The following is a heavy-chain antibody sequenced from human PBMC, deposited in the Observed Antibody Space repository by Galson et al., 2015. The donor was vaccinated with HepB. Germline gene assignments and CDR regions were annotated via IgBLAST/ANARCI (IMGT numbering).Heavy chain of an antibody. J-gene: IGHJ3*02. Sequence: CAISGDSVSSNSAAWNWIRQSPSRGLEWLGRTYYRSKWYNDYAVSVKSRITINPDTSKNQFSLQLNSVTPEDTAVYYCAGDGIYSGSYGRAFDIWGQGTMVTVSS. CDR3: AGDGIYSGSYGRAFDI. V-gene: IGHV6-1*01. CDR2: TYYRSKWYN. CDR1: GDSVSSNSAA. D-gene: IGHD1-26*01.